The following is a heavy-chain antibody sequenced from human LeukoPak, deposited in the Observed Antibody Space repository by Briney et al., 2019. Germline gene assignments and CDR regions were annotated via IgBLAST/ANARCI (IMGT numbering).Heavy chain of an antibody. CDR1: GGSFSGYY. CDR2: INHSGST. Sequence: PSETLSLTCAVYGGSFSGYYWSWIRQPPGKGLEWIGEINHSGSTNYNPSLKSRVTISIDTPKNQFSLKLSSVTAADTAVYYCARLETYYYDSSGYFLFDYWGQGTLVTVSS. D-gene: IGHD3-22*01. V-gene: IGHV4-34*01. CDR3: ARLETYYYDSSGYFLFDY. J-gene: IGHJ4*02.